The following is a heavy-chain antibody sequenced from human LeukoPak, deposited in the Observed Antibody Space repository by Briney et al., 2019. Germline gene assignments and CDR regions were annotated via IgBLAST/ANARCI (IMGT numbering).Heavy chain of an antibody. CDR2: ISYSGST. Sequence: SETLSLTCTVSGGSFSNSHYFWGWVRQPPTRGLEWIGSISYSGSTFYNPSLKSRVTISVDTSKSQLSLQLKSVTDADSAVYYCARDSSGWSFDYWGQGTLVTVSS. J-gene: IGHJ4*02. CDR3: ARDSSGWSFDY. D-gene: IGHD6-19*01. V-gene: IGHV4-39*07. CDR1: GGSFSNSHYF.